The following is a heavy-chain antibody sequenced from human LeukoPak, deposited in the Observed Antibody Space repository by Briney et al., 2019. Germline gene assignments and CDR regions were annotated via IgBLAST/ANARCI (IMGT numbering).Heavy chain of an antibody. CDR3: AKMWGNIVVVPAASFFDY. CDR1: GFTFSHYA. D-gene: IGHD2-2*01. V-gene: IGHV3-23*01. J-gene: IGHJ4*02. CDR2: ISIRGGGP. Sequence: GGSLRLSCVASGFTFSHYAMTWVRQAPGKGLEWVSGISIRGGGPYYADSVQGRFTISRDISKSTLYLQMNSLRAEDTAVYYCAKMWGNIVVVPAASFFDYWGQGILVTVSS.